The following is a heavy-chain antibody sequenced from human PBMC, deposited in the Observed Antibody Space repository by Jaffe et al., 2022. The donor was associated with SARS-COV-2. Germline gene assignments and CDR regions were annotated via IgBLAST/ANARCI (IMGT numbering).Heavy chain of an antibody. CDR1: GFTFNSYI. CDR2: ISGSGITT. D-gene: IGHD3-10*01. J-gene: IGHJ4*02. Sequence: EVQLVESGGGLVQPGGSLRLSCAASGFTFNSYIMNWVRQAPGKGLEWVSTISGSGITTYYADSVKGRFTISRDNSKNTLYLLMNSLRAEDTAVYYCAKDRGVVRGVPFDYWGQGTLVTVSS. CDR3: AKDRGVVRGVPFDY. V-gene: IGHV3-23*04.